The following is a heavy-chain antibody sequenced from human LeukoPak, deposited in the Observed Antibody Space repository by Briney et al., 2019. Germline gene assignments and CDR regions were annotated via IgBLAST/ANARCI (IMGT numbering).Heavy chain of an antibody. CDR1: GFTFSSYW. D-gene: IGHD2-15*01. J-gene: IGHJ4*02. CDR2: IKQDGSEK. V-gene: IGHV3-7*01. Sequence: GGSLRLSCVASGFTFSSYWMSWVRQAPGKGREWVANIKQDGSEKYYVDSVKGRFTISRDNAKNSLYLQMNSLRAEDTAVYYCARFRWTSYYFDYWGQGTLVTVSS. CDR3: ARFRWTSYYFDY.